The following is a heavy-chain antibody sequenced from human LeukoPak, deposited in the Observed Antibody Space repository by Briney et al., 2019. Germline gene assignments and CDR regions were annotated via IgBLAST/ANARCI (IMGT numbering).Heavy chain of an antibody. CDR3: ARVPIAAAGGIDY. J-gene: IGHJ4*02. V-gene: IGHV4-59*06. CDR1: GGSISSYY. Sequence: PSETLSLTCTVSGGSISSYYWSWIRQPAGKGLEWIGYIYYSGSTYYNPSLKSRVTISVDTSKNQFSLKLSSVTAADTAVYYCARVPIAAAGGIDYWGQGTLVTVSS. CDR2: IYYSGST. D-gene: IGHD6-13*01.